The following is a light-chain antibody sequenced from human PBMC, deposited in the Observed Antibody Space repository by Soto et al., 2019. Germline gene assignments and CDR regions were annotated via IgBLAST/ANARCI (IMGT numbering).Light chain of an antibody. CDR1: SSDVGGYKY. CDR3: SSYTSSNTLV. V-gene: IGLV2-14*01. CDR2: EVG. Sequence: QSALTQPASVSGSPGQSITISCTGTSSDVGGYKYVSWYQQHPGKAPKLMIYEVGNRPSGVSQRFSGSKSGNTASLTTFGLQAEDEADYYCSSYTSSNTLVFGGGTK. J-gene: IGLJ3*02.